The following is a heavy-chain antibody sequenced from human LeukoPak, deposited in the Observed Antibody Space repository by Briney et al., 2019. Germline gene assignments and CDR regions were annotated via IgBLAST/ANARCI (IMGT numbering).Heavy chain of an antibody. Sequence: SDTLSLTCTLSGGSISSSSYYWGWIRQPPGKGLEWNGSIYYRGSTYYNQSLKSRDTISVDTSKNQFSLKLSSVTAADTAVYYCARVYDNVVVVAAIIERYNRFDPWGQGTLVTVSS. CDR3: ARVYDNVVVVAAIIERYNRFDP. D-gene: IGHD2-15*01. V-gene: IGHV4-39*07. CDR2: IYYRGST. CDR1: GGSISSSSYY. J-gene: IGHJ5*02.